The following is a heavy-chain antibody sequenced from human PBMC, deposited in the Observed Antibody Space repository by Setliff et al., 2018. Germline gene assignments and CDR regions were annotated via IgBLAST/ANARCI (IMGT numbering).Heavy chain of an antibody. V-gene: IGHV4-4*08. D-gene: IGHD2-21*01. CDR1: GVSVSRHY. CDR3: ARLGTTIPTSGTWTYYYYYYMDV. Sequence: SETLSLTCIVSGVSVSRHYWSWIRQPPGKTLEWIGYIYTSGSTNYNPSLKSRVTISVDTSKNQFSLKVSSVTAADTAVYYCARLGTTIPTSGTWTYYYYYYMDVWGKGTTVTVSS. J-gene: IGHJ6*03. CDR2: IYTSGST.